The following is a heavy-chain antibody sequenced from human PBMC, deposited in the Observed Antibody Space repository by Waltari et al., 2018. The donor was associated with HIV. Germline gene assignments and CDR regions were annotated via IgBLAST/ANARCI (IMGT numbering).Heavy chain of an antibody. CDR1: GGSISSGGYY. CDR2: IYYRVGT. CDR3: AREKSTIVGFDY. J-gene: IGHJ4*02. V-gene: IGHV4-31*03. D-gene: IGHD1-26*01. Sequence: QVQLQESGPGLVKPSQTLSLTCTVSGGSISSGGYYWSWIRQHPVKGLEWIGYIYYRVGTYSNPSLKSRVTRSVDTSKNQFSLKLASVTAATTAVYYCAREKSTIVGFDYWGQGTLVTVSS.